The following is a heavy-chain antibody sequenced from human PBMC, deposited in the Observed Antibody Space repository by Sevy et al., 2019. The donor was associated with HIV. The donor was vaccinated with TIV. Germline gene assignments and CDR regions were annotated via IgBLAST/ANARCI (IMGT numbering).Heavy chain of an antibody. D-gene: IGHD6-19*01. CDR2: ISSGGSTI. J-gene: IGHJ4*02. V-gene: IGHV3-48*03. CDR3: ARSLLEYSSGWYYFDY. Sequence: GGSLRLSCAASGFTFSTYEMNWVRQAPGKGLEWVSYISSGGSTIYYADSVKGRFTISRDNAKNSLYLQMNSLRAEDTAVYYCARSLLEYSSGWYYFDYWGQRTLVTVSS. CDR1: GFTFSTYE.